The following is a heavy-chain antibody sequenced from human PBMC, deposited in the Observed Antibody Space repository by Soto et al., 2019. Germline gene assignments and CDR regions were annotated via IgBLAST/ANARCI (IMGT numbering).Heavy chain of an antibody. CDR2: ISYDGSNK. CDR3: AKEAHSTRFRAIFEGPHFDY. D-gene: IGHD3-10*02. CDR1: GFTFSSYG. J-gene: IGHJ4*02. Sequence: GGSLRLSCAASGFTFSSYGMHWVRQAPGKGLEWVAVISYDGSNKYYADSVKGRFTISRDNSKNTLYLQMNSLRAEDTAVYYCAKEAHSTRFRAIFEGPHFDYWGQGTLVTVSS. V-gene: IGHV3-30*18.